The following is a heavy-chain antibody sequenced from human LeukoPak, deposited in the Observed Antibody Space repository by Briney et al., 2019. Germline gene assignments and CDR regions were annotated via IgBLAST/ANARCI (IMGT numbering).Heavy chain of an antibody. Sequence: PSETLSLTCAVSDASISSSNYYCGWVRQSPGKGLEWIGNIYSSGNTYYNASLKSRVTMYIDTSKNQFSLKLSSVTAADTAMYYCAKSNGYGLIDYWGQGTLVTVSS. J-gene: IGHJ4*02. V-gene: IGHV4-39*01. D-gene: IGHD5-12*01. CDR3: AKSNGYGLIDY. CDR2: IYSSGNT. CDR1: DASISSSNYY.